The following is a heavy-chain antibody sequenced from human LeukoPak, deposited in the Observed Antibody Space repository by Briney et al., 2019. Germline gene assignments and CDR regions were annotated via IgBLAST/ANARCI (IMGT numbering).Heavy chain of an antibody. CDR3: ASGAGTTGTTSFAY. V-gene: IGHV1-46*01. D-gene: IGHD1-1*01. CDR2: MNPSGGST. J-gene: IGHJ4*02. Sequence: ASVKVSCKASGYTFTSYYMHWVRQAPGQGLEWMGIMNPSGGSTSYAQKFQGRVTMTIDTSTSTLYVELSSLRSEDTAVYYCASGAGTTGTTSFAYWGQGTLVTVSS. CDR1: GYTFTSYY.